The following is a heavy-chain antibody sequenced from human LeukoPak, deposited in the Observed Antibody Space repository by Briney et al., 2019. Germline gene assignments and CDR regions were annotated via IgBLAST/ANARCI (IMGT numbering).Heavy chain of an antibody. J-gene: IGHJ4*02. CDR1: DFTFISYT. D-gene: IGHD6-13*01. V-gene: IGHV3-48*03. Sequence: GGSLRLSCAASDFTFISYTMNWVRQAPGKGLEWVSYISSSGSTIYYADSVKGRFTISRDNAKNLLYLQMNSLRAEDTAVYYCARDVSSWYGFDYWGQGTLVTVSS. CDR2: ISSSGSTI. CDR3: ARDVSSWYGFDY.